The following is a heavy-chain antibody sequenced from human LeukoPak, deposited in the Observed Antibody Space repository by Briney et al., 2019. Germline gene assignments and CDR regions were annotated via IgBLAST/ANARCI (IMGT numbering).Heavy chain of an antibody. V-gene: IGHV1-18*01. CDR1: GYTFTSYG. CDR3: ASSSSTSCYTCQSPSPPDY. D-gene: IGHD2-2*02. CDR2: ISAYNGNT. J-gene: IGHJ4*02. Sequence: ASVTVSCKASGYTFTSYGISWVRQAPGQGLEWMGWISAYNGNTNYAQKLRGRVTMTTDTSTSTAYMELRSLRSDDTAVYYCASSSSTSCYTCQSPSPPDYWGQGTLVTVSS.